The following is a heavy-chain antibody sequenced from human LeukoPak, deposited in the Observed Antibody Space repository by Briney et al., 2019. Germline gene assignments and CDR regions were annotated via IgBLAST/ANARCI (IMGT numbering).Heavy chain of an antibody. D-gene: IGHD4-17*01. CDR1: GYTFTSYY. CDR2: INPSGGST. CDR3: ARDKRMRGVTTALDY. Sequence: SVKVSCKASGYTFTSYYMHWVRQAPGQGLEWMGIINPSGGSTSYAQKFQGRVTMTRDTSTSTVYMELSSLRSEDTAVYYCARDKRMRGVTTALDYWGQGTLVTVSS. J-gene: IGHJ4*02. V-gene: IGHV1-46*01.